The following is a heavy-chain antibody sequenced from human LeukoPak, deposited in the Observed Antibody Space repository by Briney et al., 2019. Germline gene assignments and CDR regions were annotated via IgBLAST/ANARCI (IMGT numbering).Heavy chain of an antibody. J-gene: IGHJ4*02. CDR2: INHSGST. Sequence: SETLSLTCAVYGGSFSGYYWTWIRQPPGRGLEWIGEINHSGSTNYNPSLKSRVTISVHPSKSQFSLKLNSVTAADTAMYYCARGRDPYWGQGTLVTVSS. D-gene: IGHD5-24*01. CDR1: GGSFSGYY. CDR3: ARGRDPY. V-gene: IGHV4-34*01.